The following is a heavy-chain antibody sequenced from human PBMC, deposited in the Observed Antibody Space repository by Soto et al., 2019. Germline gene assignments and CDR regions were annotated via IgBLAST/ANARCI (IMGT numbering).Heavy chain of an antibody. CDR3: ARAAGRLYHVDY. V-gene: IGHV1-2*02. D-gene: IGHD6-13*01. Sequence: ASVKISCASSGYTFTGYYMHWVRQAPGQGLEWMGWINPNSGGTNYAQKFQGRVTMTRDTSISTAYMELSRLRSDDTAVYYCARAAGRLYHVDYCGQATRATVA. CDR2: INPNSGGT. CDR1: GYTFTGYY. J-gene: IGHJ4*02.